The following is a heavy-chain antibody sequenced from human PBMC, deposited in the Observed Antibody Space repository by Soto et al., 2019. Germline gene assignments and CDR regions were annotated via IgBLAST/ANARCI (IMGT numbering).Heavy chain of an antibody. V-gene: IGHV3-49*03. CDR1: GFTFGDYT. CDR3: ASTTGTTAIYDY. J-gene: IGHJ4*02. D-gene: IGHD1-1*01. Sequence: GGSLRLSCTPSGFTFGDYTVSWFRQAPGKGLEWVGFIRSTAYGGTTEYASSVKDRFTISRGDSKSIAYLQMNSLKSEDTGVYYCASTTGTTAIYDYWGQGTLVTVSS. CDR2: IRSTAYGGTT.